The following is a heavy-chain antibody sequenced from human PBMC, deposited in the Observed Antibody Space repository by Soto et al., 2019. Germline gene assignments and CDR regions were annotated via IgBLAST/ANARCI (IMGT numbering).Heavy chain of an antibody. CDR1: GFSLSTHGMR. V-gene: IGHV2-70*04. CDR2: IDWDDDK. Sequence: VSGPTLVNPTHTLTLTCTFSGFSLSTHGMRVTWIRQPPGNSLEWLSRIDWDDDKFYSTSLSTRLTVSKDTSKNQVVLTMTHMDPVETDTYYCARMQLSHNGGLEYWRQEAQVTASS. D-gene: IGHD1-1*01. CDR3: ARMQLSHNGGLEY. J-gene: IGHJ4*02.